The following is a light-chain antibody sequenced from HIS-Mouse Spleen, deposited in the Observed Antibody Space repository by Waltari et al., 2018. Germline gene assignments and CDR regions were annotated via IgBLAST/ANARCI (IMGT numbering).Light chain of an antibody. CDR1: TSDVGRYNR. CDR3: SLYTSSSTV. J-gene: IGLJ2*01. CDR2: EVC. Sequence: QSALTQPPSVSGSPGQSVTLSCPGTTSDVGRYNRVSWYQQPPGTAPKLMIYEVCNRPSGVPDRFSGSKSGNTASLTISGLQAEDEADYYCSLYTSSSTVFGGGTKLTVL. V-gene: IGLV2-18*01.